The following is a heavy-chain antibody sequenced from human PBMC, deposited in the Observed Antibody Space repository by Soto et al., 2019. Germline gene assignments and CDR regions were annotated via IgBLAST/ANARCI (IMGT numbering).Heavy chain of an antibody. V-gene: IGHV5-51*01. CDR2: IYPGDSDT. CDR3: ARRGYCSSTSCPGGMDV. J-gene: IGHJ6*02. D-gene: IGHD2-2*01. CDR1: GYSFTSYW. Sequence: GESLKSSCKGSGYSFTSYWIGWVRQMPGKGLEWMGIIYPGDSDTRYSPSFQGQVTISADKSISTAYLQWSSLKASDTAMYYCARRGYCSSTSCPGGMDVWGQGTTVTVSS.